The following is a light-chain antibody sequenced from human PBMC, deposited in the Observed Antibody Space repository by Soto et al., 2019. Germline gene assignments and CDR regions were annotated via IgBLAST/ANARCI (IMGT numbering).Light chain of an antibody. CDR2: EVS. CDR1: SSDIGSYDR. J-gene: IGLJ1*01. Sequence: QSVLTQPPSVSGSPGQSVTISCTGTSSDIGSYDRVSWYQQPPGTAPRLMIYEVSNRPSGVPDRFSGSKSGNTASLTISGLQPEDETDYYCNSFTTSKTCIFGTGTKVTVL. CDR3: NSFTTSKTCI. V-gene: IGLV2-18*02.